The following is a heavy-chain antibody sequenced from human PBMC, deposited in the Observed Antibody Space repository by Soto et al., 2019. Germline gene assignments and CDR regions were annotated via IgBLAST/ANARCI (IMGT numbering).Heavy chain of an antibody. V-gene: IGHV5-10-1*01. J-gene: IGHJ6*02. D-gene: IGHD3-10*01. CDR1: GYSFTSYW. CDR3: ARLDMARGVAYYYYYGMDV. Sequence: GESLKISCKGSGYSFTSYWISWVRQMPGKGREWMGRIDPSDSYTNYSPSFQGHVTISADKSISTAYLQWSSLKASDTAMYYCARLDMARGVAYYYYYGMDVWGQGTTVTVSS. CDR2: IDPSDSYT.